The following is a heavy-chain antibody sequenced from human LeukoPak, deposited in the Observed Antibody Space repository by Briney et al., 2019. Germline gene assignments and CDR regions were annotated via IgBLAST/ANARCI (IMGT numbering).Heavy chain of an antibody. CDR3: ARLRDYGSGTYYNDY. CDR1: GGSMSNYY. CDR2: IYYSGSP. J-gene: IGHJ4*02. D-gene: IGHD3-10*01. Sequence: SETLSLTCSVSGGSMSNYYWTWMRQPPGKGPEWVGYIYYSGSPNYNPPLKSRVTISVDTSKNQFSLKLSSVTAAATAVYYCARLRDYGSGTYYNDYWGQGTLVTVSS. V-gene: IGHV4-59*08.